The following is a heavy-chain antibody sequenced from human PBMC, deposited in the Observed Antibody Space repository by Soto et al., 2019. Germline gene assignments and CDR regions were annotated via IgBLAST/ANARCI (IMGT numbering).Heavy chain of an antibody. Sequence: PGGSLRLSGAASGCTFSSYWMHWVRQAPGKGLVWVSRINSDGSSTSYADSVKGRFTISRDNAKNTLYLQMNSLRAEDTAVYYCARETYSSSWYTYYYYYGMDVWGQGTTVTVS. V-gene: IGHV3-74*01. CDR1: GCTFSSYW. CDR2: INSDGSST. J-gene: IGHJ6*02. D-gene: IGHD6-13*01. CDR3: ARETYSSSWYTYYYYYGMDV.